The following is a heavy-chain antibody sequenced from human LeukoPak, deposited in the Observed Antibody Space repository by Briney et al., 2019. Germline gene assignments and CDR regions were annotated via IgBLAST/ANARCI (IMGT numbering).Heavy chain of an antibody. CDR1: GFSLSTSGVG. J-gene: IGHJ3*02. CDR2: IYWDDDK. CDR3: AHRGPGSYLGFAFDI. V-gene: IGHV2-5*02. D-gene: IGHD3-10*01. Sequence: SGPTLVKPTQTLTLTCTFSGFSLSTSGVGVGWIRQPPGKALEWLALIYWDDDKRYSPSLKSRLTITKDTSKNQVVLTMTNMDPVDTATYCCAHRGPGSYLGFAFDIWGQGTMVTVSS.